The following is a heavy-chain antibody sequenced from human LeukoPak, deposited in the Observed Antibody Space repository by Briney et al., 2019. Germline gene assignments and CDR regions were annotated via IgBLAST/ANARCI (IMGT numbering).Heavy chain of an antibody. CDR3: TKRSGVYSDNSGVFDY. V-gene: IGHV3-23*01. J-gene: IGHJ4*02. CDR1: GFTFSSYA. D-gene: IGHD4-11*01. CDR2: ISGSGGST. Sequence: GGSLRLSCAASGFTFSSYAMSWVRQAPGKGLEWVSGISGSGGSTYYADSVKGRFTISRDNSKNTVLLQMDSLRAEDTAIYYCTKRSGVYSDNSGVFDYWGQGALVTVSS.